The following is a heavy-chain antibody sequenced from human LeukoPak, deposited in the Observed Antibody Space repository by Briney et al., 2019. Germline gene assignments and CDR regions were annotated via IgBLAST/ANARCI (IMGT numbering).Heavy chain of an antibody. V-gene: IGHV4-38-2*02. CDR2: MYHSGST. CDR1: GYSISTDYY. CDR3: ARVQAPTQRGAFDI. J-gene: IGHJ3*02. Sequence: PSETLSLTCTVSGYSISTDYYWTWIRQPPGKGLEWIGTMYHSGSTNYNPSLKSRVTISVDTSKNQFPLKLSSVTAADTAVYYCARVQAPTQRGAFDIWGQGTMVTVSS.